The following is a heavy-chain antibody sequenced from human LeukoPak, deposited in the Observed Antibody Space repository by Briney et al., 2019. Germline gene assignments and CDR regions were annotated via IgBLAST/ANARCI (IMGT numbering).Heavy chain of an antibody. V-gene: IGHV3-30*02. Sequence: GGSLRLSCAASGFTFSSYGMHWVRQAPGKGLEWVAFIRYDGSNKYYADSVKGRFTISRDNSKNTLYLQMNSLRAEDTAVYYCAEASHDYGGNDAFDIWGQGTMVTVSS. CDR1: GFTFSSYG. J-gene: IGHJ3*02. CDR2: IRYDGSNK. D-gene: IGHD4-23*01. CDR3: AEASHDYGGNDAFDI.